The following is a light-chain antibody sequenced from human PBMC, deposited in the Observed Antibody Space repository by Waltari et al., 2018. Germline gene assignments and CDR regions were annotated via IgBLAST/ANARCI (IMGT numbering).Light chain of an antibody. Sequence: SSELTQDPAVSVAMGQTVRITCQGDSLRRYYASWYQQRPGQAPILVMYDKNNRPSGVPDRFSGSSSENTASLTITGAQAEDEASYYCHSRDASGVGGSFGGGTKLTVL. CDR3: HSRDASGVGGS. V-gene: IGLV3-19*01. J-gene: IGLJ2*01. CDR2: DKN. CDR1: SLRRYY.